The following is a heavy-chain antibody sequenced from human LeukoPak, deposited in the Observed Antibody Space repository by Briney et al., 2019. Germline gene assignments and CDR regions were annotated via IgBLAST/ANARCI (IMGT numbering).Heavy chain of an antibody. CDR3: ARRYSCSYY. Sequence: PSETLSLTCTVSGGSISSSSYYWGWIRQPPGKGLEWIGSIYYSGSTYYNPSLKSRVTISVDTSKNQFSLKLSSVTAADTAVYYCARRYSCSYYWGQGTLVTVSS. CDR1: GGSISSSSYY. J-gene: IGHJ4*02. CDR2: IYYSGST. V-gene: IGHV4-39*01. D-gene: IGHD6-13*01.